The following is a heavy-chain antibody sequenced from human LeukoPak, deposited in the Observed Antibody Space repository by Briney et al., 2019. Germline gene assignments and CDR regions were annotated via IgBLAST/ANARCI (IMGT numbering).Heavy chain of an antibody. D-gene: IGHD3-22*01. CDR3: ARVPIYYYDSSGYLDAFDI. Sequence: SETLSLTCSVSGVSISSYYWTWIRQSAGRGLEWIGRIDTSGSTNYNPSLKSRVTMSADTSNNQFSLKLMSVTAADTAVYYCARVPIYYYDSSGYLDAFDIWGQGTMVTVSS. CDR2: IDTSGST. CDR1: GVSISSYY. V-gene: IGHV4-4*07. J-gene: IGHJ3*02.